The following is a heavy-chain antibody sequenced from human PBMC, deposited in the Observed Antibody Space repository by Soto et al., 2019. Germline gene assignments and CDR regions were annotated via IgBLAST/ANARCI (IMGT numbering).Heavy chain of an antibody. CDR1: GGSISSGAYF. CDR2: VYYSGST. D-gene: IGHD3-3*01. Sequence: QVQLQESGPGLVKPSQTLSLTCSVSGGSISSGAYFWSWIRQHPGRGLEWIGYVYYSGSTYYNLSLKSRVTISIDTSKNQFSLKLSSVTAADTAVYYCARDPRSAYYHDHRGQGTLVTVSS. V-gene: IGHV4-31*03. J-gene: IGHJ4*02. CDR3: ARDPRSAYYHDH.